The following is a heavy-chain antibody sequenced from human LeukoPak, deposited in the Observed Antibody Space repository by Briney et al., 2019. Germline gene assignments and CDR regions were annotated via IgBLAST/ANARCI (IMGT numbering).Heavy chain of an antibody. CDR2: ISGNSGDT. J-gene: IGHJ4*02. D-gene: IGHD1-1*01. V-gene: IGHV3-11*06. CDR3: ARDPRTVRI. Sequence: GGSLRLSCVASGFTFSASYMTWVRQPPGKGLEWLSYISGNSGDTNYADSVKGRFTVSRDNAKNSLYLQMNSLRVEDTAVYYCARDPRTVRIWGQGTLVAVSS. CDR1: GFTFSASY.